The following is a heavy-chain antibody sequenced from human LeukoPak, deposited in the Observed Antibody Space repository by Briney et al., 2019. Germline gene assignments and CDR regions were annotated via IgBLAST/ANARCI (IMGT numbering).Heavy chain of an antibody. CDR1: GFTVSSNY. D-gene: IGHD1-1*01. V-gene: IGHV3-53*01. J-gene: IGHJ3*02. Sequence: PGGSLRLSCAASGFTVSSNYMSWVRQAPGKGLEWVSIIYSGGSTFYADSVKGRFTISRDNSKNTLYLQMNSLKTEDTAVYYCTVKLGFERIRNLLRAYAFDIWGQGTMVTVSS. CDR2: IYSGGST. CDR3: TVKLGFERIRNLLRAYAFDI.